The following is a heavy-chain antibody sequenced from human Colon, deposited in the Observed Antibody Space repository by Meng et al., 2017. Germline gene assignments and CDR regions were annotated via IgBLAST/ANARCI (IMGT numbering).Heavy chain of an antibody. CDR2: VDYSGST. J-gene: IGHJ4*02. CDR3: AGGPWEFDY. Sequence: VQVPGPGRGLLRPSETLSLTCADSGASVSSGKHYWSLIRQPPGKGLEYIAYVDYSGSTYYNPSLKSRVTMSVDTSKKQLSLKLSSVTAADTAVYYFAGGPWEFDYWGQGTLVTVSS. V-gene: IGHV4-61*01. CDR1: GASVSSGKHY. D-gene: IGHD1-26*01.